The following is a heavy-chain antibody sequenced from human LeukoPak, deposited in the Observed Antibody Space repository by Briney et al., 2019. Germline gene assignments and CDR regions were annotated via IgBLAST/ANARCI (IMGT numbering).Heavy chain of an antibody. V-gene: IGHV3-53*01. Sequence: GGSLRLSCAASGFTFSDYYMSWIRQAPGKGLEWVSVIYSGGSTYNADSVKGRFTISRDNSKNTLYLQMNSLRAEDTAVYYCARGGGYYYIDYWGQGTLVTVSS. D-gene: IGHD3-22*01. J-gene: IGHJ4*02. CDR3: ARGGGYYYIDY. CDR2: IYSGGST. CDR1: GFTFSDYY.